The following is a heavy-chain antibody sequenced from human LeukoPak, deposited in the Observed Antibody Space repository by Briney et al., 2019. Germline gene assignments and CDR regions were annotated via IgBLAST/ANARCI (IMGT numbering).Heavy chain of an antibody. CDR3: AKRGDSGSYHYYYYGMDV. CDR1: GFTFSSYA. V-gene: IGHV3-23*01. D-gene: IGHD1-26*01. CDR2: ISGSGGST. Sequence: PGASLRLSCAASGFTFSSYAMSWVRQAPGEGLEWVSAISGSGGSTYYADSVKGRFTISRDNSKNTLSLQMNSLRAEDTAVYYCAKRGDSGSYHYYYYGMDVWGQGTTVTVSS. J-gene: IGHJ6*02.